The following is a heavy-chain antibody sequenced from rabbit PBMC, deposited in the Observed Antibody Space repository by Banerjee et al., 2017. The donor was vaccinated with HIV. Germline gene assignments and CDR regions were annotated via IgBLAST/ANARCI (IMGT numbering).Heavy chain of an antibody. D-gene: IGHD6-1*01. Sequence: QEQLVESGGGLVQPGGSLKLSCKASGCDISSYAMSWVRQAPGKGLEWIGYIDPVFGSTYYASWVNGRFTISSHNAQNTLYLQLDSLTAADTATYFCASSVGYNYASFGLWGPGTLVTVS. J-gene: IGHJ4*01. V-gene: IGHV1S47*01. CDR2: IDPVFGST. CDR1: GCDISSYA. CDR3: ASSVGYNYASFGL.